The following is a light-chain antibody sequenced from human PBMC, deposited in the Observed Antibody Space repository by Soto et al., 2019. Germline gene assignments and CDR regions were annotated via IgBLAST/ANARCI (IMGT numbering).Light chain of an antibody. CDR1: QSVSTN. J-gene: IGKJ3*01. Sequence: IVLTQSPATLSVSPGERATLSCRASQSVSTNLAWYQQKPGPAPRLLSYDACKRATGIPDRCSGGGAGTDSPRTISSLEHEVFEVXXXQHRSXRXXSXGPGTKVDIK. V-gene: IGKV3-11*01. CDR3: QHRSXRXXS. CDR2: DAC.